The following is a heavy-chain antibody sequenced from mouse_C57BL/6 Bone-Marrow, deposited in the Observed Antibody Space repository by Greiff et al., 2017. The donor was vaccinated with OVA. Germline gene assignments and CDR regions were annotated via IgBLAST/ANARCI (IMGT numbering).Heavy chain of an antibody. CDR3: TTVYYFDY. CDR2: IDPENGDT. V-gene: IGHV14-4*01. CDR1: GFNIKDDY. J-gene: IGHJ2*01. Sequence: VQLQQSGAELARPGASVKLSCTASGFNIKDDYMHWVKQRPEQGLEWIGWIDPENGDTEYASKFQGKATITADTSSNTAYLQLSSLTSEDTAVYYCTTVYYFDYWGQGTTLTVSS.